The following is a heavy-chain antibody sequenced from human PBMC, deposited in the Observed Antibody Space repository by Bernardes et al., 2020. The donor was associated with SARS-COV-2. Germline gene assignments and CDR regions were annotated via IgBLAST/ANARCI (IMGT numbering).Heavy chain of an antibody. J-gene: IGHJ4*02. D-gene: IGHD3-10*01. V-gene: IGHV3-23*01. CDR3: AKDIGGFGEPTI. CDR2: ISGNGGST. Sequence: GGSLRLSCAASGFTFSSYAMSWVRQAPGKGLEWVSAISGNGGSTYYADSVKGRFTISRDNSKNTLYLQMNSLRAEDTAVYYCAKDIGGFGEPTIWGQGTLVTVS. CDR1: GFTFSSYA.